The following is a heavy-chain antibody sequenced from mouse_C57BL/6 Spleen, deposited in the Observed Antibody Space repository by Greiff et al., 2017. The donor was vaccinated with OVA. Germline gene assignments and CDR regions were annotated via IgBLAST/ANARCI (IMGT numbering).Heavy chain of an antibody. D-gene: IGHD1-1*01. CDR1: GFTFSDYY. CDR3: ARAPYYPMGYFDV. CDR2: INYDGSST. V-gene: IGHV5-16*01. J-gene: IGHJ1*03. Sequence: EVQLVESEGGLVQPGSSMKLSCTASGFTFSDYYMAWVRQVPEKGLEWVANINYDGSSTYYLDSLKSRFIISRDTAKNILYLQMSSLKSEDTATYYCARAPYYPMGYFDVWGTGTTVTVSS.